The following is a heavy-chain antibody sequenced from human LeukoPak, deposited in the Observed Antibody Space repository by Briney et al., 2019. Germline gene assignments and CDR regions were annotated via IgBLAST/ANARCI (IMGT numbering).Heavy chain of an antibody. CDR2: IYSGGST. Sequence: GGSLRLSCAASGFTVNSNHISWVRQAPGKGLEWVSVIYSGGSTYYADSVKGRFTISRDNSKNTPYLQMNSLRAEDTAVYYCARDLSTVVTPGGFDYWGQGTLVTVSS. J-gene: IGHJ4*02. CDR1: GFTVNSNH. D-gene: IGHD4-23*01. V-gene: IGHV3-66*01. CDR3: ARDLSTVVTPGGFDY.